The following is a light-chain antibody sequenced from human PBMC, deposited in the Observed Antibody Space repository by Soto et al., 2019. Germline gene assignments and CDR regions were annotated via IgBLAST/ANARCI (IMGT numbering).Light chain of an antibody. J-gene: IGKJ1*01. V-gene: IGKV3-15*01. Sequence: EIVMTQSPATLSVSPGERATLSCRASQSVSSNLAGYQQKPGQAPRLLIYCASTRATAIPARFSGSGSGTEFTLTISSLQSEDFAIYFCQQYNNWPPDRTFGQGTKVEIK. CDR3: QQYNNWPPDRT. CDR2: CAS. CDR1: QSVSSN.